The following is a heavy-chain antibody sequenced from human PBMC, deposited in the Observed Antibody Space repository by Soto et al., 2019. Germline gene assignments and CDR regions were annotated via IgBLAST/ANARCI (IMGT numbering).Heavy chain of an antibody. CDR2: IYWDDDK. Sequence: SGPTLVKPTQTLTLTCTFSGFSLSTSGVGVGWIRQPPGKALEWLALIYWDDDKRYSPSLKSRLTITKDTSKNQVVLTMTNMDPVDTATYYCARVQRIKSWALPKFDYWGQGTLVTVSS. CDR3: ARVQRIKSWALPKFDY. CDR1: GFSLSTSGVG. V-gene: IGHV2-5*02. J-gene: IGHJ4*02. D-gene: IGHD2-15*01.